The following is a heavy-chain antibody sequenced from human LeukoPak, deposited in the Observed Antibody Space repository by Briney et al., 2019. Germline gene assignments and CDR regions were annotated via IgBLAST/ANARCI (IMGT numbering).Heavy chain of an antibody. Sequence: HPGGSLRLSCAASGFTFSSYWMHWVRQAPGKGQVWVSRINSDGSSTSYADSVKGRFTISRDNAKNTLYLQMNSLRAEDTAVYYCARRPVGATPADYWGQGTLVTVSS. CDR1: GFTFSSYW. D-gene: IGHD1-26*01. CDR2: INSDGSST. J-gene: IGHJ4*02. V-gene: IGHV3-74*01. CDR3: ARRPVGATPADY.